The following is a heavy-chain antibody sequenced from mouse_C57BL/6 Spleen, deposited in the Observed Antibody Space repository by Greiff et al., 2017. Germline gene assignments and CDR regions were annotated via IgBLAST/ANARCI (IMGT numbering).Heavy chain of an antibody. CDR1: GFTFSSYG. D-gene: IGHD2-4*01. CDR2: ISSGGSYT. V-gene: IGHV5-6*01. J-gene: IGHJ4*01. Sequence: EVKLVESGGDLVKPGGSLKLSCAASGFTFSSYGMSWVRQTPDKRLEWVATISSGGSYTYYPDSVKGRFTISRDNAKNTLYLQMSSPKSEDTAMYYCAREKDYGYAMDYWGQGTSVTVSS. CDR3: AREKDYGYAMDY.